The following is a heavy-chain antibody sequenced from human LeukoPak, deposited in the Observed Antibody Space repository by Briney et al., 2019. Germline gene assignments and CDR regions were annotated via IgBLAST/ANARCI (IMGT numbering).Heavy chain of an antibody. CDR2: IKQEGSEK. CDR3: AGDYGGGWHHFDS. CDR1: GFTFSSYW. D-gene: IGHD6-19*01. Sequence: GGSLRLSCAASGFTFSSYWMSWVRQTPGKGLEWVANIKQEGSEKYYMDSVKGRFTISRDNAKNSLYLQMNSLRAEDTAVHYCAGDYGGGWHHFDSWGQGALVTFSS. J-gene: IGHJ4*02. V-gene: IGHV3-7*04.